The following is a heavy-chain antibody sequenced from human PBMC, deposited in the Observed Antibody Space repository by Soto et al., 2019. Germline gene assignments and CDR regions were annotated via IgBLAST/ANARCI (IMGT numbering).Heavy chain of an antibody. CDR3: AGATRTYYYDSSAYPLEAFDI. CDR1: GYTFTSYG. CDR2: ISAYNGNT. J-gene: IGHJ3*02. D-gene: IGHD3-22*01. V-gene: IGHV1-18*04. Sequence: ASVKVSCKASGYTFTSYGISWVRQAPGQGLEWMGWISAYNGNTNYAQKLQGRVTMTTDTSTSTAYMELRSLRSDDTAVYYCAGATRTYYYDSSAYPLEAFDIWGQGTMVT.